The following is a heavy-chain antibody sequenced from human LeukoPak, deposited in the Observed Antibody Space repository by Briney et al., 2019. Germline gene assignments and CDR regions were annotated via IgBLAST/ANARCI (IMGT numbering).Heavy chain of an antibody. V-gene: IGHV3-23*01. Sequence: GGALRLSCEASGFTFSSYAMIWGRQAPGKGLEWVSAISGSGGSTYYADSVKGRFTISRDNSKNPLYLQMNSLRAEDTAVYYCAKDSAGSKSGNSLGVDYCGQGTLVTVSS. CDR2: ISGSGGST. J-gene: IGHJ4*02. D-gene: IGHD4-23*01. CDR1: GFTFSSYA. CDR3: AKDSAGSKSGNSLGVDY.